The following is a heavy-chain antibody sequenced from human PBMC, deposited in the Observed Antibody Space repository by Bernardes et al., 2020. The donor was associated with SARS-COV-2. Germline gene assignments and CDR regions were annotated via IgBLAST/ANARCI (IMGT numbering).Heavy chain of an antibody. CDR1: EFTFSSYA. D-gene: IGHD1-7*01. V-gene: IGHV3-21*01. Sequence: GALSPSRAASEFTFSSYAMSWVRQAPGKGLEWGSAITSSSSYKYYADSVKGRFTISRDNAKNSLYLQMNSLRAEDTAVYFCARESDWNYVFDYWGQGTLVTVSS. CDR3: ARESDWNYVFDY. J-gene: IGHJ4*02. CDR2: ITSSSSYK.